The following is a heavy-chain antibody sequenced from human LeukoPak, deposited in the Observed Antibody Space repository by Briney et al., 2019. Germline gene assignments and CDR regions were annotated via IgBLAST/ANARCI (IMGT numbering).Heavy chain of an antibody. CDR3: ARDDDYGDYGFGH. CDR2: ISSSSYI. D-gene: IGHD4-17*01. V-gene: IGHV3-21*01. Sequence: GGSLRLSCAASGFTFSSYSMNWVRQAPGKGLEWVSFISSSSYIYYADSVKGRFTISRDNAKNSLYLQMNSLRAEDTAVYYCARDDDYGDYGFGHWGQGTLVTVSS. CDR1: GFTFSSYS. J-gene: IGHJ4*02.